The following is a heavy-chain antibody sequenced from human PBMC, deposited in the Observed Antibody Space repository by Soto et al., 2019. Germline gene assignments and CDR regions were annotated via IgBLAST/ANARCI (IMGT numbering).Heavy chain of an antibody. Sequence: GASVKVSCKASGGTFSSYAISWVRQAPGQGLEWMGGIIPIFGTANYAQKFQGRVTITADESTSTAYMELSSLRSEDTAVYYCARAYADYDYVWGSPYCMDVWRQGTTVTVSS. V-gene: IGHV1-69*13. CDR1: GGTFSSYA. J-gene: IGHJ6*02. CDR2: IIPIFGTA. CDR3: ARAYADYDYVWGSPYCMDV. D-gene: IGHD3-16*01.